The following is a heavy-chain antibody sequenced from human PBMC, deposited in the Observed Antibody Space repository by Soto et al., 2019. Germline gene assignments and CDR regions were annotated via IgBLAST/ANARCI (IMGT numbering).Heavy chain of an antibody. Sequence: PSETLSLTCTVSGGSISSGGYYWSWIRQHPGKGLEWIGYIYYSGSTYYNPSLKRRVTISVDTSKNQISLKLSTVTAADTAVYYCSIESVGYCSGGSCRAYYFDYWGQGTLVTVSS. CDR2: IYYSGST. CDR3: SIESVGYCSGGSCRAYYFDY. J-gene: IGHJ4*02. CDR1: GGSISSGGYY. D-gene: IGHD2-15*01. V-gene: IGHV4-31*03.